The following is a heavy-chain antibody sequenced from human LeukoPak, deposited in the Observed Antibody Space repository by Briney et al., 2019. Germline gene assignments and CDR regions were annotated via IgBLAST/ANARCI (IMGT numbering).Heavy chain of an antibody. CDR2: INPNSGGT. J-gene: IGHJ5*02. Sequence: ASVKVSCKASGYTFTGYYMHWVRQAPGQGLEWMGWINPNSGGTNYAQKFQGRVTMTRDTSISTAYMELSRLRSDDTAVYYCARGGCSSTSCFTGWFDPWGQGTLVTVSS. D-gene: IGHD2-2*02. CDR1: GYTFTGYY. V-gene: IGHV1-2*02. CDR3: ARGGCSSTSCFTGWFDP.